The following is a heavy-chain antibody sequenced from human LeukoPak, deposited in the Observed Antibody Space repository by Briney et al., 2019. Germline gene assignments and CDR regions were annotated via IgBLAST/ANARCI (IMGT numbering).Heavy chain of an antibody. J-gene: IGHJ4*02. V-gene: IGHV3-11*01. D-gene: IGHD3-10*01. CDR2: ISPNDVNR. CDR1: GFNFSDYY. Sequence: GGSLRLSCVGSGFNFSDYYMSWIRQAPGKGLEWISYISPNDVNRYCVDAVKGRFTVSRDNAKNSLFLQMKSLRVEDTAVYYCAGSGSHGDYWGQGTLVTVSS. CDR3: AGSGSHGDY.